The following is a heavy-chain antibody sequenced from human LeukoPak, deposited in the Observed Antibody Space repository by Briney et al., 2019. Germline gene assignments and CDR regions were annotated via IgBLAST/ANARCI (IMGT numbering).Heavy chain of an antibody. D-gene: IGHD5-24*01. V-gene: IGHV3-30*03. CDR3: ARNLWADGYNLFDY. CDR2: ISYDGSNK. CDR1: GFTFSSYG. Sequence: GRSLRLSCAASGFTFSSYGMHWVRQAPGKGLEWVAVISYDGSNKYYADSVKGRFTISRDNSKNTLYLQMNSLRAEDTAVYYCARNLWADGYNLFDYWGQGTLVTVSS. J-gene: IGHJ4*02.